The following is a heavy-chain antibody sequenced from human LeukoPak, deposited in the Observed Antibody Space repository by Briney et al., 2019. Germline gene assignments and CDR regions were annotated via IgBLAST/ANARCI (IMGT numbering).Heavy chain of an antibody. CDR2: INPNSGGT. V-gene: IGHV1-2*02. J-gene: IGHJ4*02. Sequence: GASVKVSCKASGYTFTGYYMHWVRQAPGQGLEWMGWINPNSGGTNYAQKFRGRVTMTRDTSISTAYMELSRLRSGDTAVYYCARSLTSGVRGYFDYWGQGTLVTVSS. D-gene: IGHD1-14*01. CDR1: GYTFTGYY. CDR3: ARSLTSGVRGYFDY.